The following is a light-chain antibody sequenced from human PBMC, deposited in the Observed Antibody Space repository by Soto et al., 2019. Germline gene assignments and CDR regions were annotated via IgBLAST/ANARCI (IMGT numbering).Light chain of an antibody. V-gene: IGLV2-8*01. Sequence: QSVLTQPPSASGSPGQSVTISCTGTDSKYVSWYQQHPGKAPRLLIYEAIKRPSGVPDRFSGSKSGNTASLTVSGLQAEDEADYHCTSSAGNNELVFGGGTQLTVL. CDR2: EAI. CDR3: TSSAGNNELV. J-gene: IGLJ2*01. CDR1: DSKY.